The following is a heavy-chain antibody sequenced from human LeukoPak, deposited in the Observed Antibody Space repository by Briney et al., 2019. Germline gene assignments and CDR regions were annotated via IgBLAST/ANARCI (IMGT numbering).Heavy chain of an antibody. V-gene: IGHV3-11*05. J-gene: IGHJ2*01. CDR1: GFTFSDYY. CDR3: TREDNWYFDL. Sequence: GGSLRLSCAASGFTFSDYYMTWIRQAPGKGLEWLSYINTGSTYTNYANSVKGRFTISRDNAKNSLCLQLNSLRAEDTAVYYCTREDNWYFDLWGRGTLVTVSS. CDR2: INTGSTYT.